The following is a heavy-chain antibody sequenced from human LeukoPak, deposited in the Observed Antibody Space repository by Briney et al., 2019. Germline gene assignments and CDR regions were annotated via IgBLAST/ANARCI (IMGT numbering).Heavy chain of an antibody. J-gene: IGHJ2*01. CDR2: ISGIGGST. V-gene: IGHV3-23*01. CDR3: AKDRDYGGNSGGYFDL. D-gene: IGHD4-23*01. Sequence: GGSLILSCAASGFTFTRYAMNWVRQAPGKGLEWVSAISGIGGSTYYADSVKGRFTISRDNSKNTLYLQMNSLRAEDTAVYYCAKDRDYGGNSGGYFDLWGRGTLVTVSS. CDR1: GFTFTRYA.